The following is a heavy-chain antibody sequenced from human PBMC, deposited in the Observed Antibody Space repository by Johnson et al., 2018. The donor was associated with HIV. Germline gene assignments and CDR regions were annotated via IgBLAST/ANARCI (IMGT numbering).Heavy chain of an antibody. V-gene: IGHV3-23*01. D-gene: IGHD3-16*01. CDR2: ISGSDGAT. Sequence: SLRLSCAASKLTFSNYAMTWVRQAPGKGLEWVSSISGSDGATYYAVSVKGRFTISTDNSNNTLYLQMNSLRAEDTALYYCARGRLGDPFPGAFDIWGQGTMVTVSS. J-gene: IGHJ3*02. CDR1: KLTFSNYA. CDR3: ARGRLGDPFPGAFDI.